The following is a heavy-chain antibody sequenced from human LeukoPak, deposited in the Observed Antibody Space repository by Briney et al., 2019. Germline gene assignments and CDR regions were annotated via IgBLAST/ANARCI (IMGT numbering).Heavy chain of an antibody. D-gene: IGHD6-19*01. J-gene: IGHJ4*02. V-gene: IGHV3-7*01. CDR3: ARVLAVAGKCFDY. Sequence: PGGSLRLSCPASGFTFSSYWMSWVRQAPGKGPEWVANIKQDGSEKYYVDSVKGRFTISRDNAKNSLYLQMNSLRAEDTAVYYCARVLAVAGKCFDYWGQGTLVTVSS. CDR1: GFTFSSYW. CDR2: IKQDGSEK.